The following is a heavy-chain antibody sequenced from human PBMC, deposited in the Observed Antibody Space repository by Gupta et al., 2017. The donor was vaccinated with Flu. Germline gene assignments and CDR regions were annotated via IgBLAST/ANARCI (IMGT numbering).Heavy chain of an antibody. CDR2: ISSSSSII. D-gene: IGHD1-1*01. J-gene: IGHJ4*02. V-gene: IGHV3-48*01. CDR3: AREPPTRTYYYDN. Sequence: STYSMNWVRQAPGKGLEWVSYISSSSSIIYYADSVKGRFTISRDNAKNSLYLQMNSLRGEDTAVYYCAREPPTRTYYYDNGGQGTLVTVSS. CDR1: STYS.